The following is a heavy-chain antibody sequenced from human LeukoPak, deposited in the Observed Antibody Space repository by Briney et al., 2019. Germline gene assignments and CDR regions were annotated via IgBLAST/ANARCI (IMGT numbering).Heavy chain of an antibody. CDR2: IYYTGIT. J-gene: IGHJ4*02. D-gene: IGHD3-10*01. Sequence: PSETLSLTCTVSGGSISSYYWSWIRQPPGKGLEWIGYIYYTGITKYNPSLKSRVTISVDTSKNQFSLRLTSVTAADTAVYYCARVSYHYYSGNYGWYFDYWGQGTLVTVSS. CDR3: ARVSYHYYSGNYGWYFDY. V-gene: IGHV4-59*01. CDR1: GGSISSYY.